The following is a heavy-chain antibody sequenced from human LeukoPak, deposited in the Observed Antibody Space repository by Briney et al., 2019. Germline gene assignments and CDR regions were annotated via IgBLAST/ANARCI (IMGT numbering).Heavy chain of an antibody. V-gene: IGHV3-23*01. CDR2: ISGSGGST. CDR3: ATTLPKTYYDYVWGSSNYFDY. D-gene: IGHD3-16*01. CDR1: GFTFSSYG. J-gene: IGHJ4*02. Sequence: GGSLRLSCAASGFTFSSYGMSWVRQAPGKGLEWVSAISGSGGSTYYADSVKGRFTISRDNAKNSLYLQMNSLRAEDTAVYYCATTLPKTYYDYVWGSSNYFDYWGQGALVTVSS.